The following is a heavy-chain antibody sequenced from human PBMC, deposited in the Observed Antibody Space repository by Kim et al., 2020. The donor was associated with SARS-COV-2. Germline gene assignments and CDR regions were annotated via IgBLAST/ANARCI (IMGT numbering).Heavy chain of an antibody. Sequence: GGSLRLSCAASGFTVSSNYMSWVRQAPGKGLEWVSVIYSGGSTYYADSVKGRFTISRDNSKNTLYLQMNSLRAEDTAVYYCARGLSGSYYYYFDYWGQGTLVTVSS. CDR2: IYSGGST. D-gene: IGHD1-26*01. V-gene: IGHV3-53*01. CDR3: ARGLSGSYYYYFDY. J-gene: IGHJ4*02. CDR1: GFTVSSNY.